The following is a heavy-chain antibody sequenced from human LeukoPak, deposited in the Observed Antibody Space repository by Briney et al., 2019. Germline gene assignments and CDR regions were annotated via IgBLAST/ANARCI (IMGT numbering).Heavy chain of an antibody. CDR2: IGIASGNT. V-gene: IGHV3-48*01. J-gene: IGHJ4*02. D-gene: IGHD1-1*01. CDR3: ARDHNYAFDN. CDR1: GFPFIEYS. Sequence: GGSLRLSCTASGFPFIEYSMNWVRQVPGKGLEWIAYIGIASGNTKYADSVRGRFTISADKTKNSLYLQMNSLRADDTAVYYCARDHNYAFDNWGQGTLVSVAS.